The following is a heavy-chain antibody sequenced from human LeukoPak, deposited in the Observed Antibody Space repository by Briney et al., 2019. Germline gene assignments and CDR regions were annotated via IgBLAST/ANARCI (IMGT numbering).Heavy chain of an antibody. CDR2: IYHSGST. J-gene: IGHJ4*02. CDR3: ARGPPSGDFWSGYPTYFDY. D-gene: IGHD3-3*01. CDR1: GGSISSGGYS. V-gene: IGHV4-30-2*01. Sequence: PSETLSLTCTVSGGSISSGGYSWSWIRQPPGKGLEWIGCIYHSGSTYYNPSLKSRVTISVDRSKNQFSLKLSSVTAADTAVYYCARGPPSGDFWSGYPTYFDYWGQGTLVTVSS.